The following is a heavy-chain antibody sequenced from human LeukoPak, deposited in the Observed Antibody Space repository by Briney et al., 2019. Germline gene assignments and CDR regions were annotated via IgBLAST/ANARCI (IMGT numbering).Heavy chain of an antibody. CDR2: INWNSVHM. CDR1: GFNFNDYD. V-gene: IGHV3-9*01. D-gene: IGHD1-14*01. J-gene: IGHJ4*02. Sequence: PGGSLRLSCAASGFNFNDYDINWVRQAPGKGLEWVSGINWNSVHMGYADSVRGRFTISRDNAQRSVHLQMFSLRPEDTALYYCSTSRPDRSIDFWGQGTQVTVST. CDR3: STSRPDRSIDF.